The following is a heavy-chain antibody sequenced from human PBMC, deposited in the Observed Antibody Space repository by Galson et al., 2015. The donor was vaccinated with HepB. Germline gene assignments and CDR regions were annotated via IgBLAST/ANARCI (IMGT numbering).Heavy chain of an antibody. J-gene: IGHJ4*02. CDR1: GFSFSDYY. CDR2: ISSSGSTI. Sequence: SLRLSCAASGFSFSDYYMSWIRQAPGKGLEWVSYISSSGSTINYADSVKGRFTISRDNSKNTLYLQMNSLRAEDTAVYYCAKGSIMITFGGVIARDYFDYWGQGTLVTVSS. CDR3: AKGSIMITFGGVIARDYFDY. D-gene: IGHD3-16*02. V-gene: IGHV3-11*04.